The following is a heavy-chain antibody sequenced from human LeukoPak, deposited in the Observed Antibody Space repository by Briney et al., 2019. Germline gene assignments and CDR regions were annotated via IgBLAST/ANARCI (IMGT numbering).Heavy chain of an antibody. D-gene: IGHD5-18*01. CDR1: GFTFSNFA. CDR3: AKDRSYSFDY. J-gene: IGHJ4*02. CDR2: ISASGGA. V-gene: IGHV3-23*01. Sequence: GGSLRLSCSTSGFTFSNFAMSWVRQAPGKGLEWVSVISASGGAYHADSVKGRFTISRDNSNNTLYLQMNSLRAEDTAVYYCAKDRSYSFDYWGQGTLVTVSS.